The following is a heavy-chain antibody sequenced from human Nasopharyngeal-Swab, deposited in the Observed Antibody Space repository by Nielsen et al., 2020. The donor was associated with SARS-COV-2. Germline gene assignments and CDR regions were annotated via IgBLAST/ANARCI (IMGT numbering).Heavy chain of an antibody. J-gene: IGHJ4*02. CDR2: RKQDGSEK. D-gene: IGHD1-1*01. Sequence: SCAASGFPFSSFLLHWVRQAPGKGLEWVANRKQDGSEKYYVDSVKGRFTISRDNAKNSLYLQMNSLRAEDTAVYYCERDYDWFDFWGQGILVTVSS. CDR3: ERDYDWFDF. CDR1: GFPFSSFL. V-gene: IGHV3-7*01.